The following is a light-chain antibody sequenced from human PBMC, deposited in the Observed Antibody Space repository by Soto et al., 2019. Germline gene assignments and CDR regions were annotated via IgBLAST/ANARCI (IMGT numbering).Light chain of an antibody. V-gene: IGLV2-14*01. CDR2: EVN. Sequence: QSALTQPASVSGSPGQSITFSCTGTSSDIGVYNYVSWYQQHPGKAPKLMIYEVNNRPSGVSNRFSGSKSGNTASLTISGLQADDEADYYCSAYAGSNTFVFGTGTKLTVL. CDR3: SAYAGSNTFV. J-gene: IGLJ1*01. CDR1: SSDIGVYNY.